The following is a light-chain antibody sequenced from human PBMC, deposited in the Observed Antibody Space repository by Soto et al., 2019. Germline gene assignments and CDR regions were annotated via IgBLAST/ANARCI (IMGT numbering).Light chain of an antibody. V-gene: IGKV1-39*02. CDR3: QEYIQWPPGM. Sequence: IQMTQSPSSLSASVGDRVTITCRASQSISNCLNWYQQKPGRAPELLIYGAYSLQSGVPSRFSGSGSGTDFTLTISSLQPEDSAAYYCQEYIQWPPGMFGPGTTVDIK. J-gene: IGKJ1*01. CDR1: QSISNC. CDR2: GAY.